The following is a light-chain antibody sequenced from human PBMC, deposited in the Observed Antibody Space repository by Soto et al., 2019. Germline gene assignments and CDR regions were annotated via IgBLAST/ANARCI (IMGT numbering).Light chain of an antibody. V-gene: IGKV3D-15*01. Sequence: EIVMTQSPVILSVSPGERATLSCRASQNININLAWYQQRPGQAPRVLIYGASSRASGIPDRFSGSGSGTDFTLTINRLEPDDFAFYYCQQYKDWPPLTFGGGTRVYMK. CDR1: QNININ. CDR2: GAS. J-gene: IGKJ4*01. CDR3: QQYKDWPPLT.